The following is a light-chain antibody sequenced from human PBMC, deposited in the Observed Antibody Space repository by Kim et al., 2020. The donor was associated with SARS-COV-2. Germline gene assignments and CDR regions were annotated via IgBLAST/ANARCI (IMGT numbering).Light chain of an antibody. J-gene: IGKJ1*01. Sequence: EIVLTQSPGTLSLSPGERATLSCRASQTISSSFLAWFQQKPGQAPRLLIYGASTRATGIPDRFSGSGSGTDFTLTISRLEPEDFVVYYCQHYGSSPWPFGQGTKVDIK. CDR3: QHYGSSPWP. CDR2: GAS. V-gene: IGKV3-20*01. CDR1: QTISSSF.